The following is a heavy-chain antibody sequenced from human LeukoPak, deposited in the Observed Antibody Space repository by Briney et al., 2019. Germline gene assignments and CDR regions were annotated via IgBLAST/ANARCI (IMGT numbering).Heavy chain of an antibody. CDR1: GDSLTSHF. D-gene: IGHD4-11*01. J-gene: IGHJ3*01. Sequence: SETLSLTCTVFGDSLTSHFWSWIRQPPGKGLEWIGYVYSSGTTNYNPSLTSRVSISMDTSKKQISLRLTSLTAADTAVYYCARRMRTVTDTLDVWGQGHLVTVSS. CDR2: VYSSGTT. V-gene: IGHV4-59*08. CDR3: ARRMRTVTDTLDV.